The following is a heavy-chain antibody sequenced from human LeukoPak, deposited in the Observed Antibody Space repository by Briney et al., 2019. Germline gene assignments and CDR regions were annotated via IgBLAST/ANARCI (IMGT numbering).Heavy chain of an antibody. V-gene: IGHV4-34*01. CDR2: INHSGST. D-gene: IGHD3-3*01. J-gene: IGHJ4*02. CDR1: GGSFSGYY. Sequence: PSETLSLTCAVYGGSFSGYYWSWIRQPPGKGLEWIGEINHSGSTNYNPSLKSRVTISVDTSKNQFSLKLSSVTAADTAVYYCARALRYDFWSGTPYFDYRGQGTLVTVSS. CDR3: ARALRYDFWSGTPYFDY.